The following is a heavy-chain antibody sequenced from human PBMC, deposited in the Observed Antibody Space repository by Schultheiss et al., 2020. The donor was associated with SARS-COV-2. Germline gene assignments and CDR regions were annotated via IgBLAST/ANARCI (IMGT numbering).Heavy chain of an antibody. CDR3: ASIKLVHCTNGVCSAGINWFDP. J-gene: IGHJ5*02. Sequence: ASVKVSCKASGYTFTSYAMHWVRQAPGQRLEWMGWINAGNGNTKYSQKFQGRVTITRDTSASTAYMELSSLRSEDTAVYYCASIKLVHCTNGVCSAGINWFDPWGQGTLVTVSS. CDR2: INAGNGNT. D-gene: IGHD2-8*01. CDR1: GYTFTSYA. V-gene: IGHV1-3*01.